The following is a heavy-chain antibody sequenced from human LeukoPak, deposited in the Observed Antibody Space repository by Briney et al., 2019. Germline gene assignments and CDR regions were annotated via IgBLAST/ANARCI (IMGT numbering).Heavy chain of an antibody. CDR2: IIPIFGTA. V-gene: IGHV1-69*13. Sequence: SVKVSCKASGGTFSSYAISWVRQAPGQGLELMGGIIPIFGTANYAQKFQGRVTITADESTSTGYMELSSLRSEDTAVYYCARYEAARTYYYYMDVWGKGTTVTVSS. CDR3: ARYEAARTYYYYMDV. J-gene: IGHJ6*03. D-gene: IGHD6-6*01. CDR1: GGTFSSYA.